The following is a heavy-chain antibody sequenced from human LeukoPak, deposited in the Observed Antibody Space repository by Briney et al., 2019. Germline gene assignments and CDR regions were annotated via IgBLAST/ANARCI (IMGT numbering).Heavy chain of an antibody. D-gene: IGHD6-13*01. J-gene: IGHJ4*02. CDR3: AKDVSWWVFDY. CDR2: ISYDGSNK. CDR1: GFTFSSYG. Sequence: PGGSLRLSCAASGFTFSSYGMHWVRQAPGKGLEWVAVISYDGSNKYYADSVKGRFTISRDNSKNTLYLQMNSLRAEDTAAYYCAKDVSWWVFDYWGQGTLVTVSS. V-gene: IGHV3-30*18.